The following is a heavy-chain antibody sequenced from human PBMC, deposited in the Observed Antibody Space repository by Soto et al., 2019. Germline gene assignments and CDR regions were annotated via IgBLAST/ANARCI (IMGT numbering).Heavy chain of an antibody. D-gene: IGHD3-22*01. V-gene: IGHV4-59*01. CDR2: IYYSGST. CDR1: GGSISSYY. Sequence: QVQLQESGPGLVKPSETLSLTCTVSGGSISSYYWRWIRQPPGKGLEWIGYIYYSGSTNYNPSLKSRVTISVDTPKNQFSLKLSSVTAADTAVYYCARNYYDSSGYPNWYFDLWGRGTLVTVSS. CDR3: ARNYYDSSGYPNWYFDL. J-gene: IGHJ2*01.